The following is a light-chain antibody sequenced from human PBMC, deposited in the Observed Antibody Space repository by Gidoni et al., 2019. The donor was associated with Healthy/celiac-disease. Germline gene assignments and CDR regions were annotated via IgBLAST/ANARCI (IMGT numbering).Light chain of an antibody. CDR3: QQYNNWYT. CDR2: SAS. J-gene: IGKJ2*01. Sequence: EIVMTQSPATLSVSPGERATLSCRASQSVSSNLAWYQQKPGQAPRLLIYSASTRATGIPARFSGSGSGTEFTLTISSLQSEDFAAHYCQQYNNWYTFGQGTKLEIK. V-gene: IGKV3-15*01. CDR1: QSVSSN.